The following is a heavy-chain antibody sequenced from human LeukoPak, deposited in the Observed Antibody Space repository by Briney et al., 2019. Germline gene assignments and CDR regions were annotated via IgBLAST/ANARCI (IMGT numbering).Heavy chain of an antibody. CDR3: ARAVAGAPEYFQH. D-gene: IGHD6-19*01. J-gene: IGHJ1*01. V-gene: IGHV5-51*01. CDR1: GYRFNYW. CDR2: IYPGDSDT. Sequence: GESLKISCKGSGYRFNYWIGWMRQMPGKGLEWMGVIYPGDSDTRYSPSFQGQVTISADKSISTAYLQWSSLKASDTAMYYCARAVAGAPEYFQHWGQGTLVTVSS.